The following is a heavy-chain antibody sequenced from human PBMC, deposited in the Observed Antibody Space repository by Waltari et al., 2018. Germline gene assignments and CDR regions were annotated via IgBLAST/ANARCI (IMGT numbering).Heavy chain of an antibody. D-gene: IGHD5-18*01. V-gene: IGHV4-34*01. CDR2: IHQSGST. CDR3: ARTSGYSYGTDY. Sequence: QVQLQQWGAGLLKPSETLSLTCAVYGGSFSGYYWSWIRQPPGKGMEWLGEIHQSGSTNYNPAFKSGVTISVDTSKNQFSLKLSSVTAADTAVYYCARTSGYSYGTDYWGQGTLVTVSS. CDR1: GGSFSGYY. J-gene: IGHJ4*02.